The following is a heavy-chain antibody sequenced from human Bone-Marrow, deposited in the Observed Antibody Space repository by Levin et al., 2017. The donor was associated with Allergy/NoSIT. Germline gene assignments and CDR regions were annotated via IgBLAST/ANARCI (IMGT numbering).Heavy chain of an antibody. CDR3: AKDHSHCISTSCYAYYYYGMDV. Sequence: PGGSLRLSCAASGFTFSSYGMHWVRQAPGKGLEWVAVISYDGSNKYYADSVKGRFTISRDNSKNTLYLQMNSLRAEDTAVYYCAKDHSHCISTSCYAYYYYGMDVWGQGTTVTVSS. D-gene: IGHD2-2*01. CDR2: ISYDGSNK. J-gene: IGHJ6*02. CDR1: GFTFSSYG. V-gene: IGHV3-30*18.